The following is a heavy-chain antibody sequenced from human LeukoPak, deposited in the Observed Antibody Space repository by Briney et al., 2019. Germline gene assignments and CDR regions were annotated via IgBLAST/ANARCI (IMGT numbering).Heavy chain of an antibody. D-gene: IGHD4-23*01. Sequence: ASVKVSCKASGYTFTSYYIHWVRQAPGQGLEWRGIINPSGGSTSYAQKFQGRVTMTRDMSTSTDYMELSSLRSEDTAVYYCARDNSVEDTAWWFDPWGQGTLVTVSS. V-gene: IGHV1-46*01. J-gene: IGHJ5*02. CDR2: INPSGGST. CDR3: ARDNSVEDTAWWFDP. CDR1: GYTFTSYY.